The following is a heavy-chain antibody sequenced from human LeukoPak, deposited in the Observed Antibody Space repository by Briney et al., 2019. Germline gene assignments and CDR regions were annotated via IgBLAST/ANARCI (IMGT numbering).Heavy chain of an antibody. Sequence: SVKVSCKASEGTFSSYAISSVRQAPGQGLEWMGGIIPIFGTANYAQKFQGRVTITADESTSTAYMELSSLRSEDTAVYYCASGAGSGRLYYYYYMDVWGKGTTVTVSS. V-gene: IGHV1-69*13. J-gene: IGHJ6*03. CDR3: ASGAGSGRLYYYYYMDV. CDR2: IIPIFGTA. CDR1: EGTFSSYA. D-gene: IGHD1-26*01.